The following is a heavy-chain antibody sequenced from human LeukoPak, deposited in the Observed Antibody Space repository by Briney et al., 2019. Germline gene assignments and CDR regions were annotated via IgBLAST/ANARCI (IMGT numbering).Heavy chain of an antibody. V-gene: IGHV4-39*07. Sequence: SETLSLTCTVSGGSISSSSYYWGWIRQPPGNGLEWIGSIYYSGSTYYNPSLKSRVTISVDTSKNQFSLKLSSVTAADTAVYYCARGKSSIAARRSSWFDPWGQGTLVTVSS. CDR3: ARGKSSIAARRSSWFDP. CDR1: GGSISSSSYY. J-gene: IGHJ5*02. D-gene: IGHD6-6*01. CDR2: IYYSGST.